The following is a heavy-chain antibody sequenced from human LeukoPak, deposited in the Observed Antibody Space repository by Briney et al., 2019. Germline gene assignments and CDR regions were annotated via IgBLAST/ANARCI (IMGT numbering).Heavy chain of an antibody. Sequence: GRSLRLSCAASGFTFDDYAMHWVRQAPGKGLEWVAVIWYDGSNKYYADSVKGRFTISRDNSKNTLYLQMNSLRAEDTAVYYCARDRDYYFDYWGQGTLVTVSS. CDR1: GFTFDDYA. CDR3: ARDRDYYFDY. J-gene: IGHJ4*02. V-gene: IGHV3-33*08. CDR2: IWYDGSNK.